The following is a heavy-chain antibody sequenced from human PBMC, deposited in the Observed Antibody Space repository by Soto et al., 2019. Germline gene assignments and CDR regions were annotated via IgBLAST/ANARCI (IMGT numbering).Heavy chain of an antibody. Sequence: SETLSLTCTTTGNTITRDGYYWSWIRQHPGKGLEWIGYIYNSGTTYYNPSLKSRVTISVDTSKDQFSLKLTSVTAADTAVYYCARDPAPWGQGTLVTVS. V-gene: IGHV4-31*03. CDR1: GNTITRDGYY. CDR3: ARDPAP. J-gene: IGHJ5*02. CDR2: IYNSGTT.